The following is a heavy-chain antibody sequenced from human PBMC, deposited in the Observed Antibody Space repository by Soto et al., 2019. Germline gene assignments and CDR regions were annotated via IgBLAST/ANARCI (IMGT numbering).Heavy chain of an antibody. D-gene: IGHD6-19*01. Sequence: EVQLVESGGGLVQPGGSLRLSCAASGFTFSSYDMHWVRQATGKGLEWVSAIGTAGDTYYPGSLKGRFTISRENAKNSLYLQMNRLRAGDTAVYYCARGTPGYSSGWYVFDYWGQGTLVTVSS. CDR1: GFTFSSYD. CDR3: ARGTPGYSSGWYVFDY. J-gene: IGHJ4*02. V-gene: IGHV3-13*01. CDR2: IGTAGDT.